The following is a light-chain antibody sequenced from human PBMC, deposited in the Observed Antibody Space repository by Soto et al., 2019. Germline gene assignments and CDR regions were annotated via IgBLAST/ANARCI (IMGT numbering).Light chain of an antibody. CDR3: QQYGSSPGIT. J-gene: IGKJ5*01. CDR2: GAS. CDR1: QSVSSSY. Sequence: ERVFTQSPGTLSLSPGGRATLSCRASQSVSSSYLAWYQQKPGQAPRLLIYGASSRATGIPDRFSGSGSGTDFTLTISRLEPEDFAVYYCQQYGSSPGITFGQGTRLEIK. V-gene: IGKV3-20*01.